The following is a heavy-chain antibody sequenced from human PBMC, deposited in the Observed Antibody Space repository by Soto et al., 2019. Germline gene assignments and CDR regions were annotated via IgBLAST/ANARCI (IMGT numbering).Heavy chain of an antibody. Sequence: SGPTLVNPTQTLTLTCTFSGFSLTTSGTCVSWIRQPPGKALEWLARIDWDDDKYYSTSLQTRLTVSKDTSKNQVVLTMTNMDPVDTATYYCARTTTVQMDRRIDPWGQGIQVTVSS. CDR1: GFSLTTSGTC. CDR2: IDWDDDK. CDR3: ARTTTVQMDRRIDP. V-gene: IGHV2-70*11. J-gene: IGHJ5*02. D-gene: IGHD1-1*01.